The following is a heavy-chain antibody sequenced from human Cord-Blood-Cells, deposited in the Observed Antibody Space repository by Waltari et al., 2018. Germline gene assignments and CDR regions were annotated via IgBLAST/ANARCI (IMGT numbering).Heavy chain of an antibody. CDR2: IYHSGST. J-gene: IGHJ4*02. V-gene: IGHV4-38-2*01. CDR3: ARGVYFDY. D-gene: IGHD2-8*01. CDR1: GYSISSGYY. Sequence: QVQLQVSGPGLVKPSETLSLTCAVSGYSISSGYYWGWIRQPPGKGLEWIGSIYHSGSTYYNPSLKSRVTISVDTSKNQFSLKLSSVTAADTAVYYCARGVYFDYWGQGTLVTVSS.